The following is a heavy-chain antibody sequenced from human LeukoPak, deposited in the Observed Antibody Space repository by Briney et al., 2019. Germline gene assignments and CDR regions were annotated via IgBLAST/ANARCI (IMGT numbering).Heavy chain of an antibody. V-gene: IGHV3-30*02. CDR1: GFTFSRYG. CDR3: AKVPHSWGLFDS. J-gene: IGHJ4*02. D-gene: IGHD3-16*01. CDR2: IRDDGSTR. Sequence: GGSLRLSCAASGFTFSRYGLHWVRQAPGKGLEWVAFIRDDGSTRYYADSVKGRFTVSRDNSKNMLYLQMDSLRSEDTAVYYCAKVPHSWGLFDSWGQGTLVTVSS.